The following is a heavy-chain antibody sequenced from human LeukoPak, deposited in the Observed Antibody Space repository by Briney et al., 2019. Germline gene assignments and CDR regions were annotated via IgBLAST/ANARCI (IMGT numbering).Heavy chain of an antibody. CDR3: ARGLGRLGWAFDI. Sequence: TGGSLRLSCAASGFTFSSYSMNWVRQAPGKGLEWVSYISSSSSTIYYADSVKGRFTISRDNAKNSLYLQMNSLRAEDTAVYYCARGLGRLGWAFDIWGQGTMVTVSS. CDR1: GFTFSSYS. CDR2: ISSSSSTI. D-gene: IGHD1-1*01. J-gene: IGHJ3*02. V-gene: IGHV3-48*01.